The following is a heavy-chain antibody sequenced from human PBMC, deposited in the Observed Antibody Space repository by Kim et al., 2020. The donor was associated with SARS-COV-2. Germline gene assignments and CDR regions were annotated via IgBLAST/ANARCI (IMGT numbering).Heavy chain of an antibody. CDR2: IYYSGST. J-gene: IGHJ6*01. CDR3: ARRPDSSSWYGDYYYGMDV. CDR1: GGSISSYY. V-gene: IGHV4-59*08. Sequence: SETLSLTCTVSGGSISSYYWSWIRQPPGKGLEWIGYIYYSGSTNYNPSLKSRVTISVDTSKNQFSLKLSSVTAADTAVYYCARRPDSSSWYGDYYYGMDV. D-gene: IGHD6-13*01.